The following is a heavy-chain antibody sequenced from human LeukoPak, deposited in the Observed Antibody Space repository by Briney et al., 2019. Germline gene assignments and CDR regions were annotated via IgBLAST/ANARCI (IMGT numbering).Heavy chain of an antibody. Sequence: SETLSLTCAVSGGTFSGYYWSWIRQPPGKGLEWIGEINHSGSTNYNPSRKCRVTISVDTSKNQFSLKLSSVTAADTAVYYCARRRGVTGTTSMGNWCDLGAQGTRVSVFS. J-gene: IGHJ5*02. CDR3: ARRRGVTGTTSMGNWCDL. D-gene: IGHD1-7*01. V-gene: IGHV4-34*01. CDR1: GGTFSGYY. CDR2: INHSGST.